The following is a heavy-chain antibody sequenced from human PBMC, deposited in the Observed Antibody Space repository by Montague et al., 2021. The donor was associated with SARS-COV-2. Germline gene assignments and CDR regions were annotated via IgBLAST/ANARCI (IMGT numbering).Heavy chain of an antibody. CDR2: ISYSGST. V-gene: IGHV4-59*01. CDR3: ARDGCSGGSCYYNWFDP. Sequence: LRLSCAASGYSFINYAMGWVRQPPGKGLEWIGYISYSGSTNYNPSLKSRVTMSVDTFKNHFSLKLNSVTAADTAVYYCARDGCSGGSCYYNWFDPWVQGTLVTVSS. D-gene: IGHD2-15*01. CDR1: GYSFINYA. J-gene: IGHJ5*02.